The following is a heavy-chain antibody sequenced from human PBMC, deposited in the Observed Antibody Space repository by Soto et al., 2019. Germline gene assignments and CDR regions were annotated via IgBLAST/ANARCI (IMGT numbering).Heavy chain of an antibody. CDR2: MNPNSGNT. D-gene: IGHD3-3*01. CDR1: GYTFTSYD. V-gene: IGHV1-8*01. Sequence: ASVKVSCKASGYTFTSYDINWVRQATGQGLEWTGWMNPNSGNTGYAQKFQGRVTMTRNTSISTAYMELSSLRSEDTAVYYCASGDYDFWSGPNHYYYGMDVWGQGTTVTVSS. J-gene: IGHJ6*02. CDR3: ASGDYDFWSGPNHYYYGMDV.